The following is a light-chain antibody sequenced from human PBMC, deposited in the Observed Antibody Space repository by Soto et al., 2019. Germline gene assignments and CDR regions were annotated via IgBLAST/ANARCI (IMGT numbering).Light chain of an antibody. J-gene: IGKJ1*01. CDR1: QSVSSY. V-gene: IGKV3-11*01. Sequence: EIVLTQSPATLSLSPGERATLSCRASQSVSSYLAWYQQKPGQAPRLLIYDASNRATGIPARFSGSGSGTDFTLTISRLEPEDFSVYSCQQRSNWSWTFGQGTKVEIK. CDR2: DAS. CDR3: QQRSNWSWT.